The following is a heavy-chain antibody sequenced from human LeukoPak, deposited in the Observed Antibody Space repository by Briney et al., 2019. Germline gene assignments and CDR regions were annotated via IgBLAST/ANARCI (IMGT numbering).Heavy chain of an antibody. Sequence: PERSLRLSCAASGFTFSSFGMHWVRQAPGKGLEWVAFIWYHGNVKYYADSVKGRFTISRDNSKNTLYLQVNSLRAEGTAVYYCARPRGGGSYDAFDIWGRGTMVTVSS. CDR1: GFTFSSFG. D-gene: IGHD1-26*01. CDR2: IWYHGNVK. J-gene: IGHJ3*02. V-gene: IGHV3-33*01. CDR3: ARPRGGGSYDAFDI.